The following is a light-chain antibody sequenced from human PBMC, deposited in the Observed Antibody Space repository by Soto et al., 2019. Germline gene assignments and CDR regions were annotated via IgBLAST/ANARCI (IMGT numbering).Light chain of an antibody. V-gene: IGLV2-14*01. Sequence: QSALTQPASVSGSPGQSVTISCTGASSDVGGYDYVSWYQQHPGKAPKPILYEVNIRPSGVSNHFSGSKSGNTASLIISGLQSDDEADYYCSSYSTTSTLVFGSGTKVTVL. CDR1: SSDVGGYDY. CDR3: SSYSTTSTLV. CDR2: EVN. J-gene: IGLJ1*01.